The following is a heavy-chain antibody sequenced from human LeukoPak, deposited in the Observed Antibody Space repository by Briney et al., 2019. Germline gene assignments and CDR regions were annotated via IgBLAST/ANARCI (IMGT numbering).Heavy chain of an antibody. J-gene: IGHJ4*02. CDR1: GFTFSSYS. CDR2: ISSSSSYI. V-gene: IGHV3-21*04. CDR3: GRGHRFCSRGNCNSPVDY. D-gene: IGHD2-15*01. Sequence: GGSLRLSCAASGFTFSSYSMNWVRQAPGKGLEWVSSISSSSSYIYYADSVKGRFTISRDNAKNSLYLQMNSLRAEDTAVYYCGRGHRFCSRGNCNSPVDYWGQGTLVTVSS.